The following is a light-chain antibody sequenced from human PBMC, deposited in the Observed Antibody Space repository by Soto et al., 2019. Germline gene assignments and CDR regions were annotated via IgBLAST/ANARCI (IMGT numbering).Light chain of an antibody. CDR1: QSLLHTNGYNY. Sequence: VMTQSPLSLSVTPGEPASISCRSSQSLLHTNGYNYLDWYLQKPGQSPQLLIYLGSNRASGVPDRFSGSGSGTFFTLRIARVEAEDVGVYYCMQARQTPWTFGQGTKVEIK. CDR2: LGS. CDR3: MQARQTPWT. J-gene: IGKJ1*01. V-gene: IGKV2-28*01.